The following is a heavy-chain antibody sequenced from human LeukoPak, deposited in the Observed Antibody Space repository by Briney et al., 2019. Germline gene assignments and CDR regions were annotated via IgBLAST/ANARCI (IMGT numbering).Heavy chain of an antibody. CDR1: GFTFSSYA. D-gene: IGHD3-10*01. CDR3: ARVYGSVPWYFDY. CDR2: ISYDGSNK. V-gene: IGHV3-30-3*01. Sequence: GGSPRLSCAASGFTFSSYAMHWVRQAPGKGLEWVAVISYDGSNKYYADSVKGRFTISRDNSKNTLYLQTNSLRAEDTAVYYCARVYGSVPWYFDYWGQGTLVTVSS. J-gene: IGHJ4*02.